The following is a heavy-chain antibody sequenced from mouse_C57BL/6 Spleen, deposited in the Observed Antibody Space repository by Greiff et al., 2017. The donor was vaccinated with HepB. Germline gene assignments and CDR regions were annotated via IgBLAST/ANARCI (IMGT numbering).Heavy chain of an antibody. V-gene: IGHV2-5*01. CDR1: GFSLTSYG. CDR3: AKKGLRGEIYYAMDY. D-gene: IGHD2-2*01. J-gene: IGHJ4*01. CDR2: IWRGGST. Sequence: VQLQQSGPGLVQPSQSLSITCTVSGFSLTSYGVHWVRQSPGKGLEWLGVIWRGGSTDYNAAFMSRLSITKDNSKSQVFFKMNSLQADDTAIYYWAKKGLRGEIYYAMDYWGQGTSVTVSS.